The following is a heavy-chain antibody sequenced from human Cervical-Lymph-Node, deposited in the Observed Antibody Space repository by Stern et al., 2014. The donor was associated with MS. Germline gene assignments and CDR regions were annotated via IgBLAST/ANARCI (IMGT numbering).Heavy chain of an antibody. CDR3: ARTSGSAIAAGALDL. J-gene: IGHJ5*02. V-gene: IGHV3-11*01. Sequence: VQLVQSGGGLVKPGGSLRLSCTASAFTFSDYYMTWLRQAPGKGLEWIAYISGSGSTLFYADSVRGRFTISRDNAKNSLYLQMNSLRAGDTAIYYCARTSGSAIAAGALDLWGRGTLVTVSS. CDR1: AFTFSDYY. D-gene: IGHD6-13*01. CDR2: ISGSGSTL.